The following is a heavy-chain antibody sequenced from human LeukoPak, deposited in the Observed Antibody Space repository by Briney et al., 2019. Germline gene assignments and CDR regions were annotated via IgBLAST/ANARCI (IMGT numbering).Heavy chain of an antibody. CDR2: INEDGSTI. D-gene: IGHD5-24*01. Sequence: GGSLRLSCAASGFTFSSNWMNWVRQAPGKGLVWVSRINEDGSTITYADSVKGRFTISRDNAKNTLYLQMNSLRAEDTAVYYCARDGYRPYYFDYWGQGTLVTVSS. CDR1: GFTFSSNW. J-gene: IGHJ4*02. V-gene: IGHV3-74*01. CDR3: ARDGYRPYYFDY.